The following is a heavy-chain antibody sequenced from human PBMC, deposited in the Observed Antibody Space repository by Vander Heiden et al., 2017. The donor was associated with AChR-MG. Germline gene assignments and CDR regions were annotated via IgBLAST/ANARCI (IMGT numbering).Heavy chain of an antibody. CDR2: IKQDGSEK. J-gene: IGHJ6*02. D-gene: IGHD2-2*02. CDR1: RFTFSSYW. Sequence: EVQLVESGGGLVQPGGSLRLSCAASRFTFSSYWMGWVRQAPGKGLEWVANIKQDGSEKYYVDSVKGRFTISRDNAKNSLYLQMNSLRAEDTAVYYCARVAPAAIRDYYYYYGMDVWGQGTTVTVSS. CDR3: ARVAPAAIRDYYYYYGMDV. V-gene: IGHV3-7*01.